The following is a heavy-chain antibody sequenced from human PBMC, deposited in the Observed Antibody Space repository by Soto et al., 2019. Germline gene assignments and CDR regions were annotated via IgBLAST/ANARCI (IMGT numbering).Heavy chain of an antibody. CDR3: PSHVVFCGGGSCSREKFGY. Sequence: PSETLSLTCTVSGGSISSSSYYWGWIRQPPGKGLEWIGSIYYSGSTYYNPSLKSRVTISVDTSKNQFSLKLSSVTAADTAVYYCPSHVVFCGGGSCSREKFGYCAQGALVPASS. V-gene: IGHV4-39*01. J-gene: IGHJ4*02. CDR1: GGSISSSSYY. CDR2: IYYSGST. D-gene: IGHD2-15*01.